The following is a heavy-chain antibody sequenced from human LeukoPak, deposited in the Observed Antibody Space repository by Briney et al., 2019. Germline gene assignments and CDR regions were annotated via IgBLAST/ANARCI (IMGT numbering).Heavy chain of an antibody. CDR1: GYTFTGYY. V-gene: IGHV1-2*06. CDR3: ARWRYYYDRSSQLDY. D-gene: IGHD3-22*01. CDR2: INPNSGGT. Sequence: ASVKVSCKASGYTFTGYYMHWVRQAPGQGLEWMGRINPNSGGTNYAQKFQGRVTMTRDTSISTAYMELSRLRSDDTALYYCARWRYYYDRSSQLDYWGQGTLVTVSS. J-gene: IGHJ4*02.